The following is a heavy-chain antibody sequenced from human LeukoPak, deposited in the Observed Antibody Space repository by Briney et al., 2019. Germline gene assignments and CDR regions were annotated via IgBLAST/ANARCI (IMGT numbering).Heavy chain of an antibody. V-gene: IGHV1-8*01. CDR2: MNPNSGNT. D-gene: IGHD6-19*01. Sequence: ASVKVSCKASEYTFTSYDINWVRQATGQGLEWMGWMNPNSGNTGYAQKFQGRVTMTRDTSINTAYMELSSLTSEDTAVYCCARGTPSGWHGAVYWGQGTLVTVSS. CDR1: EYTFTSYD. J-gene: IGHJ4*02. CDR3: ARGTPSGWHGAVY.